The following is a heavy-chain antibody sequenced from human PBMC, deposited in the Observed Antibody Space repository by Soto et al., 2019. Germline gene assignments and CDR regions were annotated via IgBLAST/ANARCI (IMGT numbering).Heavy chain of an antibody. Sequence: SVKVSCKASGGLFSRNTLRWVRQAPGQGLEWMGGITAFLGTTKYAQKFQGRVTITADESSATAYLELSSLRSEDTAVYYCARTHFYEPDGVFDYFDYWGHGTLVTVSS. D-gene: IGHD3-22*01. CDR2: ITAFLGTT. V-gene: IGHV1-69*13. CDR1: GGLFSRNT. J-gene: IGHJ4*01. CDR3: ARTHFYEPDGVFDYFDY.